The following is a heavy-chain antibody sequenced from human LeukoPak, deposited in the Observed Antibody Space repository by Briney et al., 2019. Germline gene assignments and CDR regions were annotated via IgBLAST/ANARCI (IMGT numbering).Heavy chain of an antibody. J-gene: IGHJ4*02. CDR2: ISSSSSYI. CDR1: GFTFSSYS. V-gene: IGHV3-21*01. D-gene: IGHD3-3*01. CDR3: ARDVYYDFWSGVDY. Sequence: GGSLRLSCAASGFTFSSYSMNWVRQAPGKGLEWVSSISSSSSYIYYADSVKGRFTISRDNAKNSLYLQMNSLRAEDTAVCYCARDVYYDFWSGVDYWGQGTLVTVSS.